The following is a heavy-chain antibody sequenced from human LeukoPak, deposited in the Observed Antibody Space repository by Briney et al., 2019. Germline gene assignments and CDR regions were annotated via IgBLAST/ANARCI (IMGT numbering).Heavy chain of an antibody. CDR1: GGSFSGYY. J-gene: IGHJ5*02. Sequence: PSETLSLTCGVSGGSFSGYYWSWIRQPPGKGLEWIGEINHSGSSNYNPSLKSRVTISIDTFMNQFSLKLSSVTAADTAVYYCARSRLDSSTWYGFSFDPWGQGTLVTVSS. CDR2: INHSGSS. CDR3: ARSRLDSSTWYGFSFDP. V-gene: IGHV4-34*01. D-gene: IGHD6-13*01.